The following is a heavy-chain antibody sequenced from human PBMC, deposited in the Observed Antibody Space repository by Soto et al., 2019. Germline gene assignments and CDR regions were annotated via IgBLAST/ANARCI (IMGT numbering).Heavy chain of an antibody. CDR2: INPSGGST. CDR3: ARVPRRYCRGGSCYSLVSDY. J-gene: IGHJ4*02. Sequence: ASVKVSCKASGYTFTSYYMHWVRQAPGQGLEWMGIINPSGGSTSYAQKFQGRVTMTRDTSTSTVYMELSSLRSEDTAVYYCARVPRRYCRGGSCYSLVSDYWGQGT. CDR1: GYTFTSYY. V-gene: IGHV1-46*03. D-gene: IGHD2-15*01.